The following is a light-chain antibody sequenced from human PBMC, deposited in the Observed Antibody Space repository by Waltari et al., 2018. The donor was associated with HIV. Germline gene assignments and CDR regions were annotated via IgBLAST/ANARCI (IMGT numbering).Light chain of an antibody. V-gene: IGLV7-46*01. Sequence: VVTQQPSLAVSPGGTIILTCRSSEGAVTPNNYQYWLQQKPGQPTTTLIRDTTQRRFWTPARFSGFLLGDKAALTLSGALSEDEGVYFCLLFFGATRVFGGGTMVTVL. CDR2: DTT. CDR1: EGAVTPNNY. J-gene: IGLJ2*01. CDR3: LLFFGATRV.